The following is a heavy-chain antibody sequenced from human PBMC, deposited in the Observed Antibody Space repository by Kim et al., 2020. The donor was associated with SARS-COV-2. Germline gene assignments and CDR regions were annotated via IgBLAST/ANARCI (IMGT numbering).Heavy chain of an antibody. J-gene: IGHJ3*02. CDR2: INSDGSST. CDR1: GFTFSSYW. CDR3: ARGGYYYDSSGLVGAFDI. D-gene: IGHD3-22*01. Sequence: GGSLRLSCAASGFTFSSYWMHWVRQAPGKGLVWVSRINSDGSSTSYADSVKGRFTISRDNAKNTLYLQMNSLRAEDTAVYYCARGGYYYDSSGLVGAFDIWGQGTMVTVSS. V-gene: IGHV3-74*01.